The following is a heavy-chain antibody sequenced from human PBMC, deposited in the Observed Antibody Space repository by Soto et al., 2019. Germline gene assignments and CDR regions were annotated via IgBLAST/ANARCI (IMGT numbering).Heavy chain of an antibody. D-gene: IGHD4-17*01. J-gene: IGHJ4*01. V-gene: IGHV3-23*01. Sequence: SVKGRFATSRDNSKNTMFLQMNSLTAEDTAIYYCAKEGIQTVTFDYWGRGTLVTVSS. CDR3: AKEGIQTVTFDY.